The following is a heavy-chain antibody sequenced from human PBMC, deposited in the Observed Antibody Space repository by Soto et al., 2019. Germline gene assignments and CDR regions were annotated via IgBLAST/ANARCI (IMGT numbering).Heavy chain of an antibody. Sequence: QVQLVQSGAEVKKPGASVRVSCKASGCSFTTYGVTWVRQAPGQGLEWMGWISTYNGDTRVAQQHQGRVTLTTDTSTNAAHMELRSLRSDDTAIYYCARTEGRSTRGDYWGQGTLVTVSS. CDR1: GCSFTTYG. V-gene: IGHV1-18*01. D-gene: IGHD2-8*01. J-gene: IGHJ4*02. CDR3: ARTEGRSTRGDY. CDR2: ISTYNGDT.